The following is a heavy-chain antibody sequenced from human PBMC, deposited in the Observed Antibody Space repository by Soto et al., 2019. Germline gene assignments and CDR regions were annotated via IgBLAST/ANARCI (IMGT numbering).Heavy chain of an antibody. J-gene: IGHJ5*02. CDR3: ARGREYSFGYNWFDP. Sequence: QVQLVQSGAEVRKPGASVKLSCQTSGYPFTAYHMHWVRQASGQGLEWMGVINPTEGRTRYSQKFQDRVTITRDTSTSTVYMELSSLRSEDTAIYFCARGREYSFGYNWFDPWGQGTLVTVSS. CDR1: GYPFTAYH. D-gene: IGHD4-4*01. CDR2: INPTEGRT. V-gene: IGHV1-46*01.